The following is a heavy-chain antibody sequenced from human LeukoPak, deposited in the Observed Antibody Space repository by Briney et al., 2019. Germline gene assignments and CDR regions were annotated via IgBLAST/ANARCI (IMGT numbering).Heavy chain of an antibody. CDR2: ISYDGSNK. J-gene: IGHJ4*02. V-gene: IGHV3-30*18. CDR1: GFTFSSYG. D-gene: IGHD5-12*01. Sequence: GGSLRLSCAASGFTFSSYGMHWVRQAPGKGLEWVAVISYDGSNKYYADSVKGRFTISRDNSKNTLYLQMNSLRAEDTAVYYCAKEMVGGYGDYWGQGTLVTVSS. CDR3: AKEMVGGYGDY.